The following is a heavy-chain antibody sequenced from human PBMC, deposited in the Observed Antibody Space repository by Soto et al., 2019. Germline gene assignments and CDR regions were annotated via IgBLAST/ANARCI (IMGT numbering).Heavy chain of an antibody. CDR1: GGTFSSYA. J-gene: IGHJ5*02. CDR3: ARDPTPFWSGYLFDP. Sequence: ASVKVSCKASGGTFSSYAISWVRQAPGQGLEWMGGIIPIFGTANYAQKFQGRVTITADESMSTAYMELSSLRSEDTAVYYCARDPTPFWSGYLFDPWGQGTLVTVSS. D-gene: IGHD3-3*01. CDR2: IIPIFGTA. V-gene: IGHV1-69*13.